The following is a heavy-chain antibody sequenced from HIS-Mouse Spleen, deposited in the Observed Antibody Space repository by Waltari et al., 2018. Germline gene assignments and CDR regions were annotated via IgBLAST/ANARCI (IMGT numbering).Heavy chain of an antibody. D-gene: IGHD6-13*01. CDR1: GGSSRSTIYY. V-gene: IGHV4-39*07. Sequence: QLQLQESGPRLVKPSESLSLTCTVSGGSSRSTIYYWTWLRRPPGKGLEWIGSIYYSGSTYYNPSLKSRVTISVDTSKNQFSLKLSSVTAADTAVYYCAREIPYSSSWYDWYFDLWGRGTLVTVSS. CDR3: AREIPYSSSWYDWYFDL. J-gene: IGHJ2*01. CDR2: IYYSGST.